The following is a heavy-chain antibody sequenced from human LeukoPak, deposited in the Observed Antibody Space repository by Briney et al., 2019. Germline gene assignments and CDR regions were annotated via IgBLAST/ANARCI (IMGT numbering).Heavy chain of an antibody. D-gene: IGHD6-13*01. CDR3: ARVRAAAGLDY. CDR2: IYYSGST. Sequence: SWIRQPPRKGLEWIGYIYYSGSTYYNPSLKSRVTISVDTSKNQFSLKLSSVTAADTAVYYCARVRAAAGLDYWGQGTLVTVSS. J-gene: IGHJ4*02. V-gene: IGHV4-30-4*08.